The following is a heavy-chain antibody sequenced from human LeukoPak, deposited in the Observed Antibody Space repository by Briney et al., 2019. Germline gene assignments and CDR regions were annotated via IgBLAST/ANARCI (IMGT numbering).Heavy chain of an antibody. CDR1: GFTFSIYA. Sequence: GGSLRLSCAASGFTFSIYAMSWVRQAPGKGLEWVSAISGRGDSTYCANFVKGRFTISRDNSKSTLSLQMNSLRAEDTAVYYCTKDRVSPGFNLFDPWGQGTLVTVSS. CDR2: ISGRGDST. V-gene: IGHV3-23*01. J-gene: IGHJ5*02. CDR3: TKDRVSPGFNLFDP. D-gene: IGHD2/OR15-2a*01.